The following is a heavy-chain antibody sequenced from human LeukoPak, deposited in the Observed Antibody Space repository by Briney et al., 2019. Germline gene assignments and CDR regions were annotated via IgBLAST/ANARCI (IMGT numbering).Heavy chain of an antibody. CDR1: GFTFITSA. CDR3: AKDRGSIAVAGIDY. Sequence: PGETLRLSCAASGFTFITSAMSWVRQAPGKGLEWVSAISGTVGSTYYADSVKGRFTISRDNSKNTLYLQMNSLRAEDTAVYYCAKDRGSIAVAGIDYWGQGTLVTVSS. V-gene: IGHV3-23*01. D-gene: IGHD6-19*01. J-gene: IGHJ4*02. CDR2: ISGTVGST.